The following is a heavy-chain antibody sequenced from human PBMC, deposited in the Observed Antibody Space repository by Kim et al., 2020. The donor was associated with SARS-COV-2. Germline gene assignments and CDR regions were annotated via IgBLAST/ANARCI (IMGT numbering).Heavy chain of an antibody. CDR1: GFTFSDYY. CDR3: ARDGVYCTNGLCYDY. V-gene: IGHV3-11*01. J-gene: IGHJ4*02. CDR2: ISSSGTTI. D-gene: IGHD2-8*01. Sequence: GGSLRLSCAASGFTFSDYYMSWIRQAPGKGLEWVSYISSSGTTIYYADSVKGRFTISRDNAKDSLYLQMNSLRAEDTAVYYCARDGVYCTNGLCYDYWGQGTLVTVSS.